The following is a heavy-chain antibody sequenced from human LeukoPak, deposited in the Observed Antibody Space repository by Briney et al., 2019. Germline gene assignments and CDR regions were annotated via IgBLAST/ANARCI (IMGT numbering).Heavy chain of an antibody. CDR3: ARAPASMVRGVIILNYYYGMDV. Sequence: SVKVSCKASGGTFSSYAISWVRQAPGQGLEWMGGIIPIFGTANYAQKFQGRVTMTRNTSISTAYMELSSLRSEDTAVYYCARAPASMVRGVIILNYYYGMDVWGQGTTVTVSS. CDR1: GGTFSSYA. CDR2: IIPIFGTA. D-gene: IGHD3-10*01. V-gene: IGHV1-69*05. J-gene: IGHJ6*02.